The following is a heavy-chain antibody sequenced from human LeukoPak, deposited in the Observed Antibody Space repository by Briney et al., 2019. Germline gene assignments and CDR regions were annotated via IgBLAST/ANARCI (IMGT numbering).Heavy chain of an antibody. CDR1: GGSISSYY. CDR2: IYYSGST. Sequence: SETLSLTCTVSGGSISSYYWSWIRQPPGKGLEWIGYIYYSGSTNYIPSLKSRVTISVDTSKNQFSLKLSSVTAADTAVYYCARDRFFDWNDSDAFDIWGQGTMVTVSS. V-gene: IGHV4-59*01. D-gene: IGHD1-1*01. CDR3: ARDRFFDWNDSDAFDI. J-gene: IGHJ3*02.